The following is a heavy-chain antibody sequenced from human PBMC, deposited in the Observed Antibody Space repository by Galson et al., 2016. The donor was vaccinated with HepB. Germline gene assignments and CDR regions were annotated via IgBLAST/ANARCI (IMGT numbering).Heavy chain of an antibody. CDR3: THIATYYHGSTTYYGLDH. J-gene: IGHJ4*02. V-gene: IGHV2-5*01. CDR1: DSSFTTNGVG. D-gene: IGHD3-10*01. CDR2: IYWNDNR. Sequence: PALVKPTQTLTLTCTFSDSSFTTNGVGVGWIRQPPGKALEWLALIYWNDNRDYSPSLKSRLTITKDTSKTPVALTMANMDPVDTATYYCTHIATYYHGSTTYYGLDHWGQGFPVTVSS.